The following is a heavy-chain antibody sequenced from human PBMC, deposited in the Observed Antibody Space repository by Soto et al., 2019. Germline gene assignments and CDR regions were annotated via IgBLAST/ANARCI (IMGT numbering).Heavy chain of an antibody. CDR3: AREIHLGTLHY. J-gene: IGHJ4*02. V-gene: IGHV3-7*04. CDR1: GFSFSRYW. CDR2: IKEDGSER. Sequence: EVQLVESGGDLVQPGGSLRLSCAASGFSFSRYWMSWVRQAPGKGLEWVANIKEDGSERNAVDSVKGRFTISRDNAKNTLYLRMNSLRVEDTGVYHCAREIHLGTLHYWGKGTLVTVSS.